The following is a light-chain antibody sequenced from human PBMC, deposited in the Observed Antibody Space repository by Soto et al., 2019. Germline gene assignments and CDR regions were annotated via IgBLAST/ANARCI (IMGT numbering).Light chain of an antibody. Sequence: IQLTQSPSSLSASVVDRVTITSRASQSISSYLNWYQQKPGKAPKLLIYAASSLQSGVPSRFSSSGSGTDFTLTISSLQPEDFATYYCQQSYSTPITFGQGTRLEI. CDR1: QSISSY. CDR3: QQSYSTPIT. V-gene: IGKV1-39*01. CDR2: AAS. J-gene: IGKJ5*01.